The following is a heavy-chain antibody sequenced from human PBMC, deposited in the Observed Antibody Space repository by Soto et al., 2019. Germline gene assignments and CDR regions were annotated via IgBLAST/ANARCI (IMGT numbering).Heavy chain of an antibody. CDR3: ARGAMYYYGSGSYSP. V-gene: IGHV4-34*01. Sequence: PSETLSLTCAVYGGSFSDYYWSWIRQPPGKGLEWIGEINHSGSTNYNPSLKSRVTISVDTSKNQFSLKLSSVTAADTAVYYCARGAMYYYGSGSYSPWGQGTLVTVSS. J-gene: IGHJ5*02. CDR2: INHSGST. D-gene: IGHD3-10*01. CDR1: GGSFSDYY.